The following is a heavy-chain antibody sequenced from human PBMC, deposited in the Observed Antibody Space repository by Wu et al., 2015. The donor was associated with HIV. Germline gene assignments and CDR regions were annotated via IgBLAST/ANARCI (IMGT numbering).Heavy chain of an antibody. Sequence: QVQLVQSGAEVKKPGASVKVSCKVSGYTLTELSMHWVRQAPGKGLEWMGGFDPEDGETIYAQKFQGRVTMTEDTSTDTTYMELSSLRSEDTAVYYCATGTSERITMVRGLHWYFDLWGRGTLVTVSS. CDR3: ATGTSERITMVRGLHWYFDL. J-gene: IGHJ2*01. D-gene: IGHD3-10*01. V-gene: IGHV1-24*01. CDR1: GYTLTELS. CDR2: FDPEDGET.